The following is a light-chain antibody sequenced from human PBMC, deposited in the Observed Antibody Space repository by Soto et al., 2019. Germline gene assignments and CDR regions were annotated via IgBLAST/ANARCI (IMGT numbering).Light chain of an antibody. CDR3: GTWDNSLGDGHVV. V-gene: IGLV1-51*01. CDR2: DND. CDR1: SSNIGNNY. Sequence: QSVLTQPPSVSAAPGQKVTISCSGGSSNIGNNYVSWYQQLPGTGPKLLIYDNDKRPSGIPDRFSGSKSATSATLGITGLQTGDEADYYCGTWDNSLGDGHVVFGGGTKVTVL. J-gene: IGLJ2*01.